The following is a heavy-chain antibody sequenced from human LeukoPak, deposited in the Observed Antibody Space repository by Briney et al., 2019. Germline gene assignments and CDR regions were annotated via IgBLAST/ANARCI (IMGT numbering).Heavy chain of an antibody. V-gene: IGHV3-30*03. J-gene: IGHJ4*02. D-gene: IGHD3-16*01. CDR3: ARDGGRSSEDY. CDR2: ISHDGSNK. CDR1: GFSFRGYG. Sequence: PGGSLRLSCAVSGFSFRGYGMHWVRQAPDKRLEWVAMISHDGSNKDYADSVKGRFTISRDNSKNTPNLQMNSLKIEDTAVYYCARDGGRSSEDYWGQGTLVTISS.